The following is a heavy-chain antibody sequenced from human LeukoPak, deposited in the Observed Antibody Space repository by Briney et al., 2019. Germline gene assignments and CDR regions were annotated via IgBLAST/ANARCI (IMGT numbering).Heavy chain of an antibody. CDR1: GYTFTSYY. V-gene: IGHV1-2*02. J-gene: IGHJ4*02. CDR2: INPNSGGT. Sequence: GASVKVSCKASGYTFTSYYMHWVRQAPGQGLEWMGWINPNSGGTNYAQKFQGRVTMTRDTSISTAYMELSRLRSDDTAVYYCASILGYCSGGDCLDYWGQGTLVTVSS. CDR3: ASILGYCSGGDCLDY. D-gene: IGHD2-15*01.